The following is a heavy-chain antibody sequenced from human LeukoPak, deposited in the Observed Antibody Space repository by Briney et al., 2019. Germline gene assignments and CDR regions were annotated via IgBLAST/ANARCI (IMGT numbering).Heavy chain of an antibody. D-gene: IGHD5-12*01. V-gene: IGHV3-48*02. CDR1: GFTFSTYS. CDR3: ARDWGNSGYITDY. J-gene: IGHJ4*02. Sequence: GGSLRLSCAASGFTFSTYSMNWVRQAPGKGLEWVSYISSDSSIIYYADSVQGRFTISRDNAKNSLYLQITSLRDEDTAVYYCARDWGNSGYITDYWGQGTLVTVSS. CDR2: ISSDSSII.